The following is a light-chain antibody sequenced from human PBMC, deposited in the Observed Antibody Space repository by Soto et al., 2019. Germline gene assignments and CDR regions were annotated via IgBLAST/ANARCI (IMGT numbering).Light chain of an antibody. Sequence: QSVLAQPPSVSGAPGQRVTISCTGSSSNIGAGYDVHWYHQLPGTAPKLLIYGNNNRPSGVPDRFSGSKSGTSASLAITGLQAEDEADYYCQSYDSSMSGYVFRTGTEVTVL. J-gene: IGLJ1*01. CDR2: GNN. CDR3: QSYDSSMSGYV. V-gene: IGLV1-40*01. CDR1: SSNIGAGYD.